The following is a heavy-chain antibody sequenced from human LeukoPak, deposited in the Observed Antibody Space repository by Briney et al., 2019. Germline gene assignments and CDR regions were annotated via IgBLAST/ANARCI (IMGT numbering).Heavy chain of an antibody. Sequence: SETLSLTCIVSGYSIRSGYYWGWIRQPPVKGLEWIGSIYNSGSTYYNPSLKSRVTISVDTSNNQFSLKLSSVTAADTAVYYCASSKYNWNGGAHFDYWGQGTLVTVSS. V-gene: IGHV4-38-2*02. J-gene: IGHJ4*02. D-gene: IGHD1-20*01. CDR3: ASSKYNWNGGAHFDY. CDR1: GYSIRSGYY. CDR2: IYNSGST.